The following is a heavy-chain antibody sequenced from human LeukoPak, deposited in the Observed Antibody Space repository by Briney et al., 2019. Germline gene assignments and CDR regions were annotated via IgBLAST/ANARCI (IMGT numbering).Heavy chain of an antibody. D-gene: IGHD3-3*01. Sequence: GGSLRLSCAASGFTFSSYGMHWVRQAPGKGLEWVAVISYDGSNKYYADSVKGRFTISRDNSKNTLYLQMNSLRAEDTAVYYCAKDQRDYDFWSGYYTRDYFDYWGQGTLVTVS. V-gene: IGHV3-30*18. CDR1: GFTFSSYG. J-gene: IGHJ4*02. CDR3: AKDQRDYDFWSGYYTRDYFDY. CDR2: ISYDGSNK.